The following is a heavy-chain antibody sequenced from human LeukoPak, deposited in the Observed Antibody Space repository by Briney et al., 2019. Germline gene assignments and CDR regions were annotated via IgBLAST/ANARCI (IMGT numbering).Heavy chain of an antibody. D-gene: IGHD4-23*01. CDR3: ARDDYGGNEGFDY. V-gene: IGHV1-69*04. J-gene: IGHJ4*02. CDR2: IIPIFGIA. Sequence: ASVKVSCKASGGTFSSYAISWVRQAPGQGLEWMGRIIPIFGIANYAQKFQGRVTITADKSTSTAYMELSSLRSEDTAVYYCARDDYGGNEGFDYWGQGTLATVSS. CDR1: GGTFSSYA.